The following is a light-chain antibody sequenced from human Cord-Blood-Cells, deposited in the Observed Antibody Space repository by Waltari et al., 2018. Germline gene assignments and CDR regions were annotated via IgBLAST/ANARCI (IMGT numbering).Light chain of an antibody. V-gene: IGLV2-23*03. Sequence: QSALTQPASVSGSPGQSLTISCTGTSSDVGGYNLFSWYQQPPGKAPKLRSYEGSKRTSGVSNRFSGSKSGNTASLTISGLQAEDEADYYCCSYAGSSTFEVFGGGTKLTVL. CDR3: CSYAGSSTFEV. CDR1: SSDVGGYNL. CDR2: EGS. J-gene: IGLJ3*02.